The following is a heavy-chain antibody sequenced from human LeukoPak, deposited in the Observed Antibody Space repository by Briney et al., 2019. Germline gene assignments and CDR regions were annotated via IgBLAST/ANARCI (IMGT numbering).Heavy chain of an antibody. J-gene: IGHJ3*02. D-gene: IGHD3-22*01. CDR3: ARDYYYDSSGYHGAFDI. V-gene: IGHV1-69*06. CDR1: GGTFSSYA. CDR2: IIPIFGTA. Sequence: SVKVSCKASGGTFSSYAISWVRQAPGQGLEWMGGIIPIFGTANYAQKFQGRVTITADKSTSTAYMELSSLRSEDTAVYYCARDYYYDSSGYHGAFDIWGQGTMVTVSS.